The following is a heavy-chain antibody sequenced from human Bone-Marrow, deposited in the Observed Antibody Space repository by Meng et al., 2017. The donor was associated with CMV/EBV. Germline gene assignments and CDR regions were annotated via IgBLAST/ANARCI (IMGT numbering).Heavy chain of an antibody. D-gene: IGHD5-24*01. V-gene: IGHV1-69*01. Sequence: QVQLGQAGAEVKKPGSSVKVSCKASGGTFSSYAISWVRQAPGQGLEWMGGIIPIFGTANYAQKFQGRVTITADESTSTAYMELSSLRSEDTAVYYCARVGRDGYYYYYYGMDVWGQGTTVTVSS. CDR1: GGTFSSYA. CDR3: ARVGRDGYYYYYYGMDV. CDR2: IIPIFGTA. J-gene: IGHJ6*02.